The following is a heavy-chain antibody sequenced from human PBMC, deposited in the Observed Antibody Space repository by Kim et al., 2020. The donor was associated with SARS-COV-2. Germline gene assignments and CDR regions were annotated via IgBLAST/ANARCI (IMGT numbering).Heavy chain of an antibody. CDR1: GGSFSGYY. Sequence: SETLSLTCAVYGGSFSGYYWSWIRQPPGKGLEWIGEINHSGSTNYNPSLKSRVTISVDTSKNQFSLKLSSVTAADTAVYYCASRSAAAGGEAGDYWGQGTLVTVSS. V-gene: IGHV4-34*01. CDR3: ASRSAAAGGEAGDY. CDR2: INHSGST. D-gene: IGHD6-13*01. J-gene: IGHJ4*02.